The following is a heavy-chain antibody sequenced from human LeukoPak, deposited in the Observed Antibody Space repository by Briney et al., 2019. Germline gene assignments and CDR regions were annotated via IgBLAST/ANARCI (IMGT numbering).Heavy chain of an antibody. V-gene: IGHV3-23*01. J-gene: IGHJ4*02. CDR2: IGAGASDK. D-gene: IGHD3-22*01. CDR3: AQSYDSGGYPLGDS. CDR1: GFSGPSSA. Sequence: VGSLRLSCTASGFSGPSSAMAWVRQAPGKGLEWVSHIGAGASDKYYADSVKGRFTISRDYSRKTVYLQMNSLRAEDTAVYYCAQSYDSGGYPLGDSWGQATLVTVSS.